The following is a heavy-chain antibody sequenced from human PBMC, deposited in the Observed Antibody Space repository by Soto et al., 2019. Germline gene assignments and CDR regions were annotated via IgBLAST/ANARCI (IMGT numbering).Heavy chain of an antibody. CDR3: ARAPGYDILTGYKSLAYYYGMDV. CDR2: IYHSGST. CDR1: GGSISSSNW. Sequence: SETLSLTCAVSGGSISSSNWWRWVRQPPGKGLEWIGEIYHSGSTNYNPSLKSRVTISVDKSKNQFSLKLSSVTAADTAVYYCARAPGYDILTGYKSLAYYYGMDVWGQGTTVTVSS. D-gene: IGHD3-9*01. J-gene: IGHJ6*02. V-gene: IGHV4-4*02.